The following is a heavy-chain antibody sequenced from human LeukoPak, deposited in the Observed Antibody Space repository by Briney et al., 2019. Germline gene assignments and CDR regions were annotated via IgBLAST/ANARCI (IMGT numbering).Heavy chain of an antibody. Sequence: PSETLSLTCTVSGGSISSYYWSWIRQPPGKGLEWIGYIYYSGSTNYNPSLKSRVTISVDTSKNQFSLKLSSVTAADTAVYYCARRYCSGGSGYLFDLWGRGTLVTVSS. CDR2: IYYSGST. CDR3: ARRYCSGGSGYLFDL. J-gene: IGHJ2*01. CDR1: GGSISSYY. V-gene: IGHV4-59*08. D-gene: IGHD2-15*01.